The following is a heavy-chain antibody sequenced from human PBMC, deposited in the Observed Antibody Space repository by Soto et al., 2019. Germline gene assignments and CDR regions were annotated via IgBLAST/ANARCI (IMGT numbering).Heavy chain of an antibody. Sequence: EVQLVESGGVVVQPGGSLRLSCAASGFTFDDYAMHWVRQVPGKGLEWVSVIFWDGSSTDYVESVKGRFSISRDNMKNSLYLQMNSLRVDDTALYYCAKDRHRSGNHIDYWGQGTLVTVSS. D-gene: IGHD2-15*01. CDR1: GFTFDDYA. CDR2: IFWDGSST. J-gene: IGHJ4*02. CDR3: AKDRHRSGNHIDY. V-gene: IGHV3-43D*04.